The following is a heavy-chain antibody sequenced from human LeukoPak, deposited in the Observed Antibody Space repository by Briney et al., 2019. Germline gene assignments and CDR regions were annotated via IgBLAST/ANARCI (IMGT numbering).Heavy chain of an antibody. J-gene: IGHJ6*03. Sequence: PGGSLRLSCAASGFTFDDYAMHWVRQAPGKGLEWVSLISWDGGSTYYADSVKGRFTISRDNSKNSLYLQMNSLRAEGTALYYCAKDMRKSYYYYMDVWGKGTTVTVSS. V-gene: IGHV3-43D*03. CDR1: GFTFDDYA. CDR3: AKDMRKSYYYYMDV. CDR2: ISWDGGST.